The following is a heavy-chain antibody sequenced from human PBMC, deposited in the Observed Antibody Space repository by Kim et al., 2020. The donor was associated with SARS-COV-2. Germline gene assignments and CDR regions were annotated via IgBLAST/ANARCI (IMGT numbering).Heavy chain of an antibody. Sequence: GGSLRLSCAISGFTFSNAWMTWVRQAPGKGLEWVGRIKRKIEGETTDYAAPVKGRFIISRDDSKNTLYLQMNSLKPEDTALYYCANGGEVAWNCGRGTLGTVSS. V-gene: IGHV3-15*01. J-gene: IGHJ4*02. D-gene: IGHD3-16*01. CDR2: IKRKIEGETT. CDR3: ANGGEVAWN. CDR1: GFTFSNAW.